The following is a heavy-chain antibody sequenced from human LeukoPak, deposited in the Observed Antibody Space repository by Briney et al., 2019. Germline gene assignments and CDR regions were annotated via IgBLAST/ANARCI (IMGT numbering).Heavy chain of an antibody. Sequence: GGSLRLSCAASGFTFSNAWMNWVRQAPGKGLEWVGRIKTKTDGETRDYAAPAKGRFSISRDDSKNTLYLQMNSLKTDDTAVYYCTSVGFGPYYFDNWGQGTLVTVSS. V-gene: IGHV3-15*01. CDR3: TSVGFGPYYFDN. CDR2: IKTKTDGETR. D-gene: IGHD3-10*01. CDR1: GFTFSNAW. J-gene: IGHJ4*02.